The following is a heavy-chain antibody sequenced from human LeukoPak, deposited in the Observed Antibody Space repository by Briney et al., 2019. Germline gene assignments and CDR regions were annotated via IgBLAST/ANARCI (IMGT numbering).Heavy chain of an antibody. V-gene: IGHV4-39*07. D-gene: IGHD2/OR15-2a*01. CDR2: INHSGST. J-gene: IGHJ4*02. CDR1: GGSINTNTFF. Sequence: PSETLSLTCGVSGGSINTNTFFWGWIRQPPGKGLEWIGEINHSGSTNYNPSLKSRVTISVDTSKNQFSLKLSSVTAADTAVYYCARVSAATVFYWGQGTLVTVSS. CDR3: ARVSAATVFY.